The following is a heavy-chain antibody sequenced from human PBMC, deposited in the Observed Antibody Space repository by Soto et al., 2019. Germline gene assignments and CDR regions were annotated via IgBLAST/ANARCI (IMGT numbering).Heavy chain of an antibody. CDR1: GGSFSGYY. CDR3: ARVIMITFGGVIVNYYYYYYMDV. CDR2: INHSGST. D-gene: IGHD3-16*02. Sequence: ASETLSLTCAVYGGSFSGYYWSWIRQPPGKGLEWIGEINHSGSTNYNPSLKSRVTISVDTSKNQFSLKLSSVTAADTAVYYCARVIMITFGGVIVNYYYYYYMDVWGKGTTVTVSS. J-gene: IGHJ6*03. V-gene: IGHV4-34*01.